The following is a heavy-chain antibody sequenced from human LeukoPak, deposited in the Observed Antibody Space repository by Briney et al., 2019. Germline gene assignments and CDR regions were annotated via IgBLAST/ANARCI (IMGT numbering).Heavy chain of an antibody. CDR1: GGSFSGYY. J-gene: IGHJ4*02. D-gene: IGHD2-15*01. CDR2: INHSGST. V-gene: IGHV4-34*01. CDR3: ARLGYCSGGSCYYFDY. Sequence: SETLSLTCAVYGGSFSGYYWSWIRQPPGKGLEWIGEINHSGSTNNNPSLKSRVTISVDTSKNQFSLKLSSVTAADTAVYYCARLGYCSGGSCYYFDYWGQGTLVTVSS.